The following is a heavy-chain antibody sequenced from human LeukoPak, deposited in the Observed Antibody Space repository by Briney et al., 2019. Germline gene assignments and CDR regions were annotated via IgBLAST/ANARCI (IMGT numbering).Heavy chain of an antibody. V-gene: IGHV3-15*01. CDR3: TTCTGGSCYSDY. J-gene: IGHJ4*02. CDR1: GFSFRNAW. CDR2: IKSKTTGETT. Sequence: GGSLRLSCAASGFSFRNAWMSWVRQAPGKGLEWVGRIKSKTTGETTDFAAPVKGRFTISRDDSKNTLYLQMNSLKIEDTAVYYCTTCTGGSCYSDYWGQGTLVTVSS. D-gene: IGHD2-15*01.